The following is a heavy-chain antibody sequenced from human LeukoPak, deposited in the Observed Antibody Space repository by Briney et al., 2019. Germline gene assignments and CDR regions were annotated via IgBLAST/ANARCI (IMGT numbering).Heavy chain of an antibody. CDR1: GFTFDDYA. Sequence: GKSLRLSCAASGFTFDDYAMHWVRQAPGKGLEWVSGISWNSGSIGYADSVKGRFTISRDNAKNSLYLQMNSLRAEDTAVYYCAKEKNWNSPPFDYWGQGTLVTVSS. J-gene: IGHJ4*02. CDR3: AKEKNWNSPPFDY. CDR2: ISWNSGSI. V-gene: IGHV3-9*01. D-gene: IGHD1-7*01.